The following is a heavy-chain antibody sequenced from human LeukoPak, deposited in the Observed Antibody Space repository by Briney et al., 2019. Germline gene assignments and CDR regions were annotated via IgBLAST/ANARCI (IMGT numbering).Heavy chain of an antibody. V-gene: IGHV3-23*01. J-gene: IGHJ6*03. CDR2: ISGDGGGT. Sequence: PGGSLRLSCAASGFTFSNYAMTWVRQAPGKGLEWVSTISGDGGGTYYTDSVKGRFTVSRDNSKNTLYLQMNSLRADDTAVYYCAKDGGIRAVGYYYYMDVWGKGTAVTVSS. CDR3: AKDGGIRAVGYYYYMDV. D-gene: IGHD6-19*01. CDR1: GFTFSNYA.